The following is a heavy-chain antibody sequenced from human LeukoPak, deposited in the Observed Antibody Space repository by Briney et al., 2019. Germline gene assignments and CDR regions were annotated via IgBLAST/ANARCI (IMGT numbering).Heavy chain of an antibody. CDR1: GYTFTGYY. CDR3: AREGYYGSGSYYNRDTDFDY. V-gene: IGHV1-2*02. CDR2: INPNSGGT. Sequence: ASVKVSCKASGYTFTGYYMHWVRQAPGQGLEWMGWINPNSGGTNYAQKFQGRVTTTRDTSISTAYMELSRLRSDDTAVYYCAREGYYGSGSYYNRDTDFDYWGQGTLVTVSS. J-gene: IGHJ4*02. D-gene: IGHD3-10*01.